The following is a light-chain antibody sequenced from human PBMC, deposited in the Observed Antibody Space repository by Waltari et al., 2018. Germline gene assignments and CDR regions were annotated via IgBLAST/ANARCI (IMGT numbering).Light chain of an antibody. V-gene: IGLV2-8*01. CDR1: SRNIGGFRF. CDR3: SSFAGFNNVI. Sequence: QSALTQPPSASGSLGQSVPISCTGTSRNIGGFRFVSWYQQHPGKAPKLIIFEVNKRPSGVPDRFSGSKSGNTASLTVSGLQPEDEAEYFCSSFAGFNNVIFGVGTKVTVL. J-gene: IGLJ2*01. CDR2: EVN.